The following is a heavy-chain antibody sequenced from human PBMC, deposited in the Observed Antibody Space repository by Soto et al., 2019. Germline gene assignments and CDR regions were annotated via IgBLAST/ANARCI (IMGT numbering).Heavy chain of an antibody. D-gene: IGHD2-2*01. CDR2: IIHISGTA. CDR3: ARSQGSSTSLEIYYYYYYGMDV. J-gene: IGHJ6*02. CDR1: GGTFSSYA. Sequence: QVQLVQSGAEVKKPGSSVKVSCKASGGTFSSYAISWVRQAPGQGLEWMGGIIHISGTANYAQKFQGRVTITADESTSTAYMELSSLRSEDTAVYYCARSQGSSTSLEIYYYYYYGMDVWGQGTTVIVSS. V-gene: IGHV1-69*01.